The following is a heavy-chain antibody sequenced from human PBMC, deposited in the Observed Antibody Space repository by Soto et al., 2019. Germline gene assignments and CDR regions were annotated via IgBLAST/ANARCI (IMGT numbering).Heavy chain of an antibody. V-gene: IGHV4-31*03. J-gene: IGHJ6*01. CDR1: GENSSSGGDY. D-gene: IGHD2-15*01. CDR2: IYYSGST. CDR3: ARGISGDAHNGMDV. Sequence: PSEPQSLRNTVAGENSSSGGDYCSWISKHPGKGLEWIGYIYYSGSTYYNPSLKSRVTISVDTSKNQSSLKLSSVTAADTAVYYCARGISGDAHNGMDVWGQGTTVTVSS.